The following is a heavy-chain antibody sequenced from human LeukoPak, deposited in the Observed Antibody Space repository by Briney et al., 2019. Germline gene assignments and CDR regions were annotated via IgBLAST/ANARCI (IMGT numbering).Heavy chain of an antibody. D-gene: IGHD4-17*01. CDR2: ISAYNGKT. J-gene: IGHJ3*02. V-gene: IGHV1-18*01. CDR1: GYTFTTYG. CDR3: ARGGVRCSMGDVFDI. Sequence: ASVTVSCTPSGYTFTTYGISWVRQAPGHGLAWMGWISAYNGKTDYAQELQDRVTMTTDTSTSTAYMELRSLRSDDTAVYYCARGGVRCSMGDVFDIWGQGTMVTVSS.